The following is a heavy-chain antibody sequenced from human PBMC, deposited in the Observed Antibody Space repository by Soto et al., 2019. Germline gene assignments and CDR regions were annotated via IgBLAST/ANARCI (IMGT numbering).Heavy chain of an antibody. V-gene: IGHV4-4*07. CDR1: GGSITNHY. CDR2: IYPSGRA. Sequence: QVPLQESGPRLVTPSETLTLTCSLSGGSITNHYWGWIRQPPGKGLEFIGRIYPSGRAHYNPSLQSRVTMSVDTSKNQFSLKVNSVTAADTAIYYCARDYDVNTAVDYWYFDLWGRGTLVTVSS. CDR3: ARDYDVNTAVDYWYFDL. D-gene: IGHD5-18*01. J-gene: IGHJ2*01.